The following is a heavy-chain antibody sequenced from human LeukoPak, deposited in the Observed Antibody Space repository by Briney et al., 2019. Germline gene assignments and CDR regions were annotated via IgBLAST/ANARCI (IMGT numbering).Heavy chain of an antibody. Sequence: GGSLRLSCAASGFTFSSYSMNWVRQAPGKGLEWVSSISSSSSYIYYADSVKGRFTISRDNSKNTLYLQMNSLRAEDTAVYYCARDRNQLSYMDVWGKGTTVTVSS. D-gene: IGHD1-14*01. V-gene: IGHV3-21*01. CDR3: ARDRNQLSYMDV. CDR1: GFTFSSYS. CDR2: ISSSSSYI. J-gene: IGHJ6*03.